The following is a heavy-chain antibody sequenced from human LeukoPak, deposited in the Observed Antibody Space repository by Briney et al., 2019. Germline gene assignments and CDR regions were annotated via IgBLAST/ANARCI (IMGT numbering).Heavy chain of an antibody. CDR1: GFTFSSYA. CDR3: ARASVIVVVIVAFDI. CDR2: ISYDGSNK. V-gene: IGHV3-30-3*01. Sequence: GGSLRLSCAASGFTFSSYAMHWVRQAPGKGLEWVAVISYDGSNKYYADSVKGRFTISRGNSKNTLYLQMNSLRAEDTAVYYCARASVIVVVIVAFDIWGQGTMVTVSS. J-gene: IGHJ3*02. D-gene: IGHD3-22*01.